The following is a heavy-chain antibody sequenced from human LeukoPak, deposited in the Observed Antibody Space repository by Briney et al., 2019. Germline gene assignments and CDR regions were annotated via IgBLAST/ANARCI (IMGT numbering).Heavy chain of an antibody. CDR1: GGSISSSNW. CDR3: ARQLFGGSGSYWHYGMDV. J-gene: IGHJ6*02. Sequence: SETLSLTCAVSGGSISSSNWWSWVRQPPGKGLEWIGEIYHSGSTNYNPSLKSRVTISVDISENQFSLKLTSVTAADTAVYYCARQLFGGSGSYWHYGMDVWGQGTTVTVSS. CDR2: IYHSGST. V-gene: IGHV4-4*02. D-gene: IGHD3-10*01.